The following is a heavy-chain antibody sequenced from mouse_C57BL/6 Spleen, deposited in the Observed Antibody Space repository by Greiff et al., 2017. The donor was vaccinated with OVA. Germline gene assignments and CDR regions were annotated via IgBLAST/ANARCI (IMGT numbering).Heavy chain of an antibody. D-gene: IGHD1-1*01. CDR3: ARRYYGSSYDWYFDV. Sequence: LVESGASVKMSCKASGYTFTDYNMHWVKQSHGKSREWIGYINPNNGGTSYNQKFKGKATLTVNKSSSTAYMELRSLTSEDSAVYYCARRYYGSSYDWYFDVWGTGTTVTVSS. J-gene: IGHJ1*03. CDR2: INPNNGGT. V-gene: IGHV1-22*01. CDR1: GYTFTDYN.